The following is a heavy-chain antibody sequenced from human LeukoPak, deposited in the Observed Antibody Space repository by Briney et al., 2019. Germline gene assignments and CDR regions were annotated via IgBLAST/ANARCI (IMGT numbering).Heavy chain of an antibody. CDR1: GFTFSSCS. V-gene: IGHV3-21*01. J-gene: IGHJ4*02. CDR3: ARDSAGEDGYYDGLPF. CDR2: ISSSSSYI. D-gene: IGHD3-22*01. Sequence: PGGSLRLSCAASGFTFSSCSMNWVRQAPGKGLEWVSSISSSSSYIYYADSVKGRFTISRDNAKNSLYLQMNSLRAEDTAVYYCARDSAGEDGYYDGLPFWGQGTLVTVSS.